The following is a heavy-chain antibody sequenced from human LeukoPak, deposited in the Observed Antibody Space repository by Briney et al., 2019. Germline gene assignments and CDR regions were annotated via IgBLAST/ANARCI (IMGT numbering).Heavy chain of an antibody. CDR1: GYSISSGYY. CDR3: ARRTRTYYYGSGSYLRPVAFDY. J-gene: IGHJ4*02. CDR2: INHSGST. D-gene: IGHD3-10*01. V-gene: IGHV4-38-2*02. Sequence: PSETLSLTCTVSGYSISSGYYWGWIRQPPGKGLEWIGEINHSGSTNYNPSLKSRVTISVDTSKNQFSLKLSSVTAADTAVYYCARRTRTYYYGSGSYLRPVAFDYWGQGTLVTVSS.